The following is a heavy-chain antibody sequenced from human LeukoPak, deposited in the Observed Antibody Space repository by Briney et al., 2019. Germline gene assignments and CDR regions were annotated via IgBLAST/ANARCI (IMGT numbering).Heavy chain of an antibody. J-gene: IGHJ5*02. CDR3: GRENVVARGGYWSDP. CDR2: IIPIFGTA. Sequence: GASVKVSCKASGGTFSSYAISWVRQAPGQGLEWMGGIIPIFGTANYAQKFQGRVTITTDESTSTAHMELSSLRSEDTAVYYCGRENVVARGGYWSDPWREGTLVSVCS. V-gene: IGHV1-69*05. CDR1: GGTFSSYA. D-gene: IGHD2-2*01.